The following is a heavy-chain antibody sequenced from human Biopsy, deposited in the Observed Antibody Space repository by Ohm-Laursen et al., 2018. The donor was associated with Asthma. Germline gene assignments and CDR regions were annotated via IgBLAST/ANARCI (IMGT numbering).Heavy chain of an antibody. Sequence: ASVKVSCKISGYSLTDLSMHWVRQAPGQGLGWMGGHDHEEGGTVNARRFQGRVTMTEDTSTDTAYMELSSLSSDDTAVYYCASDFPKDYVRYNYQFWGQGTLVTVSP. CDR1: GYSLTDLS. D-gene: IGHD5-18*01. CDR3: ASDFPKDYVRYNYQF. CDR2: HDHEEGGT. J-gene: IGHJ4*02. V-gene: IGHV1-24*01.